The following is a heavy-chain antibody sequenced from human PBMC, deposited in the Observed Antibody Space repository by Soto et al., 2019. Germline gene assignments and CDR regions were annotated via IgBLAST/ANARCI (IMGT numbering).Heavy chain of an antibody. Sequence: EVQLVESGGGLVKPGGSLRLSCAASGFTFSNAWMSWVRQAPGKGLEWVGRIKSKTDGGTTDYAAPVKGRFTISRDHSKNTLYLQMNSLKTEDTAVYYCTTTVTGEVYYYYGMDVWGQGTTVTVSS. CDR1: GFTFSNAW. V-gene: IGHV3-15*01. CDR2: IKSKTDGGTT. J-gene: IGHJ6*02. CDR3: TTTVTGEVYYYYGMDV. D-gene: IGHD7-27*01.